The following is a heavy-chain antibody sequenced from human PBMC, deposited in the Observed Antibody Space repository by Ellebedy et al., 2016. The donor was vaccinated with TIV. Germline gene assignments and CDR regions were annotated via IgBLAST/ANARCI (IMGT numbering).Heavy chain of an antibody. D-gene: IGHD6-13*01. CDR2: ISSSGTYI. V-gene: IGHV3-21*01. CDR1: GFTFSGFT. CDR3: ARPAAAYSSSWYDFDC. J-gene: IGHJ4*02. Sequence: PGGSLRLSCAASGFTFSGFTMNWVRQAPGKGLEWVSSISSSGTYIHNADSVKGRFIISRDNAKNSRYLQMNSLRVEDTAIYYCARPAAAYSSSWYDFDCWGQGTLVTVSS.